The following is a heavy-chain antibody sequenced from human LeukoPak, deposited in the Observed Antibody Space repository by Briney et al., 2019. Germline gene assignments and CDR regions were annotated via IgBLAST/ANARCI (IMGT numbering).Heavy chain of an antibody. CDR1: GVIVSRNF. Sequence: GGFLRLSCAASGVIVSRNFMSWVRQAPGKGLQWVAIMYAGGTTDYSDSVRGRFHISRDSSNNTLSLQINSLRAEDTAVYYCARGSGSGWPLDRWGQGALVTVSS. V-gene: IGHV3-53*01. CDR2: MYAGGTT. CDR3: ARGSGSGWPLDR. D-gene: IGHD6-19*01. J-gene: IGHJ5*02.